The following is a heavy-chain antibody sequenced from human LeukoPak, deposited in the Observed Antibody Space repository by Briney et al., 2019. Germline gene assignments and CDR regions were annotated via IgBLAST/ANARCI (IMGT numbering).Heavy chain of an antibody. CDR3: ARDQGDSRYGMDV. J-gene: IGHJ6*04. CDR1: GFTVSSNY. Sequence: GGSLRLSCAASGFTVSSNYMSWVRQAPGKGLEWVSRINSDGSSTSYADSVKGRFTISRDNAKNTLYLQMNSLRAEDTAVYYCARDQGDSRYGMDVWGKGTTVTVSS. D-gene: IGHD5-12*01. CDR2: INSDGSST. V-gene: IGHV3-74*01.